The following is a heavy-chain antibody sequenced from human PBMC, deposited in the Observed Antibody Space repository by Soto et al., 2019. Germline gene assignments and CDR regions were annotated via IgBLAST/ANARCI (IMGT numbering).Heavy chain of an antibody. CDR1: GYTFTGYY. CDR2: INPNTGGT. CDR3: AREYPIVGARCFDY. V-gene: IGHV1-2*02. J-gene: IGHJ4*02. D-gene: IGHD1-26*01. Sequence: ASVKVSCKASGYTFTGYYIHWVRQAPGQGLEWMGWINPNTGGTNYAQNFQGRVTLTWDTSISTAYMELSSLRSDDTAVYYCAREYPIVGARCFDYCGQGTLVTVYS.